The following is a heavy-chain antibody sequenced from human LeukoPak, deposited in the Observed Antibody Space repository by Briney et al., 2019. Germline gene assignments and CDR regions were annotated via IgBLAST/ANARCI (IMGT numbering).Heavy chain of an antibody. Sequence: ASVKVSCKASGYTFTSYGISWVRQAPGQGLEWMGWISAYNGNTNYAQKLQGRVTITADESTSTAYMELSSLRSEDTAVYYCARGSYLYDFWSGYPSWGQGTMVTVSP. J-gene: IGHJ3*01. V-gene: IGHV1-18*01. CDR2: ISAYNGNT. D-gene: IGHD3-3*01. CDR1: GYTFTSYG. CDR3: ARGSYLYDFWSGYPS.